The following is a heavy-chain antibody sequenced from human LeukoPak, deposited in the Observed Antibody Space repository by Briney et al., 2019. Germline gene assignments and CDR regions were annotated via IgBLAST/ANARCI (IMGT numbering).Heavy chain of an antibody. CDR3: ATRSITIFGAVNVD. Sequence: SETLSLTCAVSGGSISSSNWWSWVRQPPGKGLEWIGEIYHSGSTNYNPSLKSRVTISVDKSKNQFSLKLSSVTAADTAVYYCATRSITIFGAVNVDWGQGTLVTVSS. J-gene: IGHJ4*02. CDR1: GGSISSSNW. CDR2: IYHSGST. V-gene: IGHV4-4*02. D-gene: IGHD3-3*01.